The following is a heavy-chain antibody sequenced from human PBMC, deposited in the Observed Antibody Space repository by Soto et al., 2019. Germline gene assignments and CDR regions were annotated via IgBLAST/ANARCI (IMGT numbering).Heavy chain of an antibody. CDR1: GGSISSYY. V-gene: IGHV4-59*08. CDR3: ARQGFGPLHGLVDV. D-gene: IGHD3-10*01. CDR2: VHHSWGS. Sequence: QVQLQESGPGLVKPSETLSISCTVSGGSISSYYWSWFRQSPGKRMEWIGYVHHSWGSSYNPSLQSRVAISLDTYKSQFSLKVTSVTATDTAVYYCARQGFGPLHGLVDVWGQGTTVTVSS. J-gene: IGHJ6*02.